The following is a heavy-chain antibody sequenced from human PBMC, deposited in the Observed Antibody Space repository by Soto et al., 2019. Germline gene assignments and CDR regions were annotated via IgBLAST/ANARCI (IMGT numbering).Heavy chain of an antibody. CDR3: AHLLVSTLDFDY. J-gene: IGHJ4*02. CDR1: GFSLSTNGVA. CDR2: VYWDDDK. V-gene: IGHV2-5*02. Sequence: QITLKESGPPLVKPTQTLTLTCTFSGFSLSTNGVALGWIRQPPGQALEWLALVYWDDDKRYSPSLKSRLTITQDPSKNQVVLTMTNMHPVDTATYYCAHLLVSTLDFDYWGQGTLVTVSS. D-gene: IGHD2-8*02.